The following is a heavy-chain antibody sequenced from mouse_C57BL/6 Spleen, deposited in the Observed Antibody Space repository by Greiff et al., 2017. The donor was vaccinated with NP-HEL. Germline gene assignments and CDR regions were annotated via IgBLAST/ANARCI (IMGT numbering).Heavy chain of an antibody. D-gene: IGHD1-1*01. V-gene: IGHV5-4*01. CDR2: ISDGGSYT. Sequence: VQLKESGGGLVKPGGSLKLSCAASGFTFSSYAMSWVRQTPEKRLEWVATISDGGSYTYYPDNVKGRFTISRDNAKNNLYLQMSHLKSEDTAMYYCARGGGSRKYYFDYWGQGTTLTVSS. CDR3: ARGGGSRKYYFDY. CDR1: GFTFSSYA. J-gene: IGHJ2*01.